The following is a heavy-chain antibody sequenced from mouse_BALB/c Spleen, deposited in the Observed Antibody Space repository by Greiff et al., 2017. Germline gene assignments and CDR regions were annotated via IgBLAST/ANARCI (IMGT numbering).Heavy chain of an antibody. J-gene: IGHJ2*01. Sequence: EVKLVESGGDLVKPGGSLKLSCAASGFTFSSYGMSWVRQTPDKRLEWVATISSGGSYTYYPDSVKGRFTISRDNAKNTLYLQMSSLKSEDTAMYYCARFTTVVAYYFDYWGQGTTLTVSS. CDR2: ISSGGSYT. D-gene: IGHD1-1*01. CDR1: GFTFSSYG. V-gene: IGHV5-6*01. CDR3: ARFTTVVAYYFDY.